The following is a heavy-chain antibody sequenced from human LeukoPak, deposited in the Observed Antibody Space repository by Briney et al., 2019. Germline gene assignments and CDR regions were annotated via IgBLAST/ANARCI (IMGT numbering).Heavy chain of an antibody. D-gene: IGHD6-13*01. Sequence: GGSLRLSCAASGFTVSSNYMSWVRQAPGKGLEWVSAISGSGGSTYYADSVKGRFTISRDNSKNTLYLQMNSLRAEDTAVYYCAKDQREDSSWTDWFDPWGQGTLVTVSS. J-gene: IGHJ5*02. V-gene: IGHV3-23*01. CDR1: GFTVSSNY. CDR2: ISGSGGST. CDR3: AKDQREDSSWTDWFDP.